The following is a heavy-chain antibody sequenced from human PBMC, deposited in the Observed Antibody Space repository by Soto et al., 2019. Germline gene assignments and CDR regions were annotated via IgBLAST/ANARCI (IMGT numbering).Heavy chain of an antibody. Sequence: EVQLVESGGGLVQPGGSLRLSCAASGFTFSSYWMSWVRQAPGKGLEWVANIKQDGSEKYYVDSVKGRFTISRDNAKNSLYLKMKRLRAEDTAVYYCARESAIVVPAAKTYRSSWYDSHVFDYWGKGTLVTVSS. CDR3: ARESAIVVPAAKTYRSSWYDSHVFDY. D-gene: IGHD2-2*01. J-gene: IGHJ4*02. CDR1: GFTFSSYW. CDR2: IKQDGSEK. V-gene: IGHV3-7*01.